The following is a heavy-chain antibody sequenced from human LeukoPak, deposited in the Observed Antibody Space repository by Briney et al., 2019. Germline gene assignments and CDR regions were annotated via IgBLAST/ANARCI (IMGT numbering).Heavy chain of an antibody. D-gene: IGHD2-8*02. CDR2: TFYRSKWNN. CDR1: GDTVSSKRAA. CDR3: ANLRTGTSDVFDI. V-gene: IGHV6-1*01. Sequence: SQTLSLTCAISGDTVSSKRAAWNWIRQSPLRGLEWLGRTFYRSKWNNDYAVSVKGRITIEPDTSKNQFSPQLNSVTPEDTAVYYCANLRTGTSDVFDIWGQGTMVTVSS. J-gene: IGHJ3*02.